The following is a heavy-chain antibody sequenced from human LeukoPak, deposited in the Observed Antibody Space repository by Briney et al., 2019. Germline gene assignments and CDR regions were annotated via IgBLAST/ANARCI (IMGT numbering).Heavy chain of an antibody. Sequence: PSETLSLTCTVSGGSISSGGYYWSWIRQHPGQGLEWIGYIYFSGSTYYNPSLKSRVTISVDTSKNQFSLKLSSVTAADTAVYYCARHSRASPSSGWYTVLDPFDYWGQGTLVTVSS. CDR3: ARHSRASPSSGWYTVLDPFDY. D-gene: IGHD6-19*01. J-gene: IGHJ4*02. CDR1: GGSISSGGYY. CDR2: IYFSGST. V-gene: IGHV4-31*03.